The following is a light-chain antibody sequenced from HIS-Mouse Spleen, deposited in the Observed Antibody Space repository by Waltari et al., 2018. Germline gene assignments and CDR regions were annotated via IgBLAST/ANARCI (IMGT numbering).Light chain of an antibody. V-gene: IGLV1-47*01. CDR3: AAWDDSLSGPV. J-gene: IGLJ3*02. Sequence: QSVLTQPPSASGTPGQRVTIPCSGRSSNIGSNYVSCYQQPPGTAPKLLIYRNNPRPSGVPDRFSGSKSGTSASLAISGLRSEDEADYYCAAWDDSLSGPVFGGGTKLTVL. CDR2: RNN. CDR1: SSNIGSNY.